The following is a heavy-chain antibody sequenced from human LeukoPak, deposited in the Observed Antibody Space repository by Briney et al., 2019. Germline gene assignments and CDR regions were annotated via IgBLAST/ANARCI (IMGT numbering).Heavy chain of an antibody. V-gene: IGHV3-30*02. CDR2: IRYDGSNK. CDR3: AKDGSSWSYYFDY. J-gene: IGHJ4*02. D-gene: IGHD6-13*01. CDR1: GFTFSSYT. Sequence: PGGSLRLSCVASGFTFSSYTMNWVRQAPGKGLEWVAFIRYDGSNKYYADSVKGRFTISRDNSKNTLYLQMNSLRAEDTAVYYCAKDGSSWSYYFDYWGQGTLVTVSS.